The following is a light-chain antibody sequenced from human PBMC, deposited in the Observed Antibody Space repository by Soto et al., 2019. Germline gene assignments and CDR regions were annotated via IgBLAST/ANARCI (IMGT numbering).Light chain of an antibody. CDR3: QQYNNWPRT. CDR1: QSVSSN. CDR2: GAS. V-gene: IGKV3-15*01. J-gene: IGKJ1*01. Sequence: EIVMTQSPPTLSVSPGERATLSCRASQSVSSNLAWYQQKPGQAPRLLIYGASTRATGIPARFSGSGSGTEFTLTISSLQSEDFAVYYCQQYNNWPRTFGQGTNVDIK.